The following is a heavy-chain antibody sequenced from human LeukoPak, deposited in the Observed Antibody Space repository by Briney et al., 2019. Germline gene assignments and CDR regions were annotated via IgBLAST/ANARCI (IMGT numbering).Heavy chain of an antibody. Sequence: SETLSLTCALYGGSFSSYSWSWAWIRQTPEKGLEWIGEIIEKGNANYNPSLKSRVTIDLDTSKNQFSLKLTSMTAADTAMYYCARGYYPPRWYFDLWGRGTLVTVSS. CDR3: ARGYYPPRWYFDL. CDR1: GGSFSSYS. D-gene: IGHD3-10*01. V-gene: IGHV4-34*01. J-gene: IGHJ2*01. CDR2: IIEKGNA.